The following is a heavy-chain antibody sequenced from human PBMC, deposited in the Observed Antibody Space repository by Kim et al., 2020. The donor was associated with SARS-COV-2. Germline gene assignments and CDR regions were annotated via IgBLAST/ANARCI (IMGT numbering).Heavy chain of an antibody. J-gene: IGHJ3*02. CDR3: ARGVCSGCAFDI. D-gene: IGHD2-15*01. Sequence: TYNPAPKTRVTISVDTSKNQFSLKLSSVTAADTAVYYCARGVCSGCAFDIWGQGTMVTVSS. V-gene: IGHV4-59*09.